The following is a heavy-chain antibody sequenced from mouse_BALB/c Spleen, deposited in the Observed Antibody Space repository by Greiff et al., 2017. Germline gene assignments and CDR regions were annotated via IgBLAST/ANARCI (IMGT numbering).Heavy chain of an antibody. V-gene: IGHV14-3*02. CDR2: IDPANGNT. CDR1: GFNIKDTY. D-gene: IGHD2-10*02. CDR3: VRGEYGNSDFDY. J-gene: IGHJ2*01. Sequence: VQLQQSGAELVKPGASVKLSCTASGFNIKDTYMHWVKQRPEQGLEWIGRIDPANGNTKYDPKFQGKATITADTSSNTAYLQLSSLTSEDTAVYYCVRGEYGNSDFDYWGQGTTLTVSS.